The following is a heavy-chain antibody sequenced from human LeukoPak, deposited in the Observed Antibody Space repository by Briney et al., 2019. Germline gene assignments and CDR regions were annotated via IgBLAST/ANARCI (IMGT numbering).Heavy chain of an antibody. D-gene: IGHD1-26*01. V-gene: IGHV1-2*02. CDR2: INPNSGGT. J-gene: IGHJ5*02. Sequence: ASVKVSCKASGYSFTSYDINWVRQATGQGLEWMGWINPNSGGTNYAQKFQGRVTMTRDTSISTAYMELSRLRSDDTAVYYCARSGSSDNGWFDPWGQGTLVTVSS. CDR1: GYSFTSYD. CDR3: ARSGSSDNGWFDP.